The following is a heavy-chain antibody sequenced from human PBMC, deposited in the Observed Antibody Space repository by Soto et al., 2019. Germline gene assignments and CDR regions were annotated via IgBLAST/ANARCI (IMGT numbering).Heavy chain of an antibody. CDR3: AGALVRAHRSYYYYGMDV. D-gene: IGHD3-10*01. V-gene: IGHV1-69*01. J-gene: IGHJ6*02. Sequence: QVQLVQSGAEVKKPGSSVKVSCQASGGTFRSYAISWVRQAPGQGLAWLGGIIPIFGTANYAQKFQGRVTITADESTSTAYMELSRMRSEDTAVYYCAGALVRAHRSYYYYGMDVWGQGTTVTVSS. CDR1: GGTFRSYA. CDR2: IIPIFGTA.